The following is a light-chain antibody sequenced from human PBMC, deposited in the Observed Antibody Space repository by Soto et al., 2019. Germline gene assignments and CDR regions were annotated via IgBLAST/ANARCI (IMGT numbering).Light chain of an antibody. CDR2: GSS. Sequence: EIVLTQSPGTLSLSPGERATLSCRASQSVSSSYLDWYQQKPGQAHRLLIYGSSSRTTGIPDRFSGSGSGTDFTLTISRLEPEDFAVYYCQQYGSSPQVTFGGGTKVEIK. CDR1: QSVSSSY. CDR3: QQYGSSPQVT. V-gene: IGKV3-20*01. J-gene: IGKJ4*01.